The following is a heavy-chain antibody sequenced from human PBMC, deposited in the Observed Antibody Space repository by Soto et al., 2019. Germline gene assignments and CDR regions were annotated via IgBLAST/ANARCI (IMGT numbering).Heavy chain of an antibody. CDR1: GFTFSSYG. Sequence: GGSLRLSCAASGFTFSSYGMHWVRQAPGKGLEWVAVIWYGGSNKYYADSVKGPFTISRDNSKNTLYLQMNSLGAEDTAVYYCARIPQIVVVGTRFGYFDLWGRGTLVTVSS. D-gene: IGHD3-22*01. CDR2: IWYGGSNK. J-gene: IGHJ2*01. CDR3: ARIPQIVVVGTRFGYFDL. V-gene: IGHV3-33*01.